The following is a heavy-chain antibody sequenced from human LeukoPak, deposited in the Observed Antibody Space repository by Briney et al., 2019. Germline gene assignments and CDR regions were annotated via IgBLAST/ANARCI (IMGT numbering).Heavy chain of an antibody. J-gene: IGHJ6*03. CDR1: GGSFSSYY. CDR3: ARTVDTAMVHDPRGLALDYYMDV. Sequence: PSETLSLTCTVSGGSFSSYYLSWIRQPPGKGLEWVGYIYCSGSTKYHPPPKSRLIISVDKYNNQFSLKLSSVPGADPAVDYYARTVDTAMVHDPRGLALDYYMDVWGKGTTVTVSS. D-gene: IGHD5-18*01. CDR2: IYCSGST. V-gene: IGHV4-59*01.